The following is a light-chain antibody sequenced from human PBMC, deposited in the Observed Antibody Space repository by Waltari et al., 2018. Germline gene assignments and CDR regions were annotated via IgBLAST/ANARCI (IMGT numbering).Light chain of an antibody. J-gene: IGLJ3*02. CDR2: DVS. V-gene: IGLV2-14*03. CDR1: SSDVGGYNY. Sequence: QSALTQPASVSGSPGQSITIPCTGTSSDVGGYNYVSWYQQHPGKAPKLMIYDVSNRPSGVSNRFSGSKSGNTASLTISGLQAEDEAYYYCSSYTSSSTLVFGGGTKLTVL. CDR3: SSYTSSSTLV.